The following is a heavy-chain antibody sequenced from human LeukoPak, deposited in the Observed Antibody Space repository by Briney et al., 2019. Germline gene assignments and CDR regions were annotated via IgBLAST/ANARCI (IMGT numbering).Heavy chain of an antibody. CDR1: GGSIATTNW. CDR3: VTGDSGDLF. D-gene: IGHD6-19*01. V-gene: IGHV4-4*02. CDR2: LSRSGST. Sequence: SETLSLTCAVSGGSIATTNWWTWVRQPPGKGLEWIGELSRSGSTNYIPSLKSRVTISVDESNNQFSLKLSSMTAADTAVYYCVTGDSGDLFWGQGTLVTV. J-gene: IGHJ4*02.